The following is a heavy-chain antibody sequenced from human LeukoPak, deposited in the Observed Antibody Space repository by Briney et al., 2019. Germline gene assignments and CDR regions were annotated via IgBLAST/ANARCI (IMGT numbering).Heavy chain of an antibody. J-gene: IGHJ6*02. V-gene: IGHV4-30-4*01. CDR1: GGSISSGDYY. Sequence: SETLSLTCTVSGGSISSGDYYWSWIRQPPGKGLEWIGYIYHSGSAYYNPSLKSRVTISVDTSKNQFSLKLNSVTAADTAVYYCASRMYYYYGMDVWGQGTTVIVSS. CDR2: IYHSGSA. CDR3: ASRMYYYYGMDV.